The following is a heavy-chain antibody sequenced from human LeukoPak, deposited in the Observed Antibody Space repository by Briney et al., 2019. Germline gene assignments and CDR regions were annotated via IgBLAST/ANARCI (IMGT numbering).Heavy chain of an antibody. J-gene: IGHJ3*02. D-gene: IGHD1-7*01. CDR2: ISSSSSYT. CDR1: GFTFSRYS. Sequence: GGSLRLPCAASGFTFSRYSMNWVRQAPGKGLEWVSCISSSSSYTYYVDSVKGRFTISRDNAKNSLYLQMNSLRAEDTAVYYCARGRPVLQLLWGAFDIWGQGTMVTVYS. CDR3: ARGRPVLQLLWGAFDI. V-gene: IGHV3-21*01.